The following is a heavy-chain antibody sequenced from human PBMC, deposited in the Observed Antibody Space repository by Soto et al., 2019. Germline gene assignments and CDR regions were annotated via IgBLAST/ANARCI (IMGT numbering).Heavy chain of an antibody. CDR1: GGTFSSYA. CDR3: ARSXEHIVVASYYYYYGMDV. J-gene: IGHJ6*01. D-gene: IGHD5-12*01. CDR2: IIPIFGTA. V-gene: IGHV1-69*01. Sequence: AVKVSCKASGGTFSSYAISWVRQAPGQGLEWMGGIIPIFGTANYAQKFQGRVTITADESTSTAYMELSSLRSEDTAVYYCARSXEHIVVASYYYYYGMDVWGQGTTVTVSS.